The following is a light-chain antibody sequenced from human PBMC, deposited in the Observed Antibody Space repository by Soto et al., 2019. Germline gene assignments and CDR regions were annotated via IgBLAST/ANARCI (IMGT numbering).Light chain of an antibody. CDR3: QLDDDWPMWT. V-gene: IGKV3-15*01. CDR2: GTS. CDR1: QSVDSG. Sequence: EIVKEKYPAIMYLSPGERATVACRASQSVDSGLAWYQQKPGQAPRLLIHGTSTRATGIPARFSGSASGTEFTLTFICLQFEDFAVYFGQLDDDWPMWTVGQGTKVVIK. J-gene: IGKJ1*01.